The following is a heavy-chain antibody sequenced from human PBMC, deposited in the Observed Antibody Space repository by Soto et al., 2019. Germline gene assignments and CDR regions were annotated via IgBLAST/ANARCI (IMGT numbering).Heavy chain of an antibody. CDR1: GFSLSTSGVG. D-gene: IGHD3-22*01. V-gene: IGHV2-5*02. Sequence: SGPTLVNPTQTLTLTCTFSGFSLSTSGVGVGWIRQPPGKALEWLALIYWDDDKRYSPSLKSRLTITKDTSKNQVVLTMTNMDPVDTATYYCAHTRAIVVIVAEDEYFQHWGQGTLVTVSS. J-gene: IGHJ1*01. CDR3: AHTRAIVVIVAEDEYFQH. CDR2: IYWDDDK.